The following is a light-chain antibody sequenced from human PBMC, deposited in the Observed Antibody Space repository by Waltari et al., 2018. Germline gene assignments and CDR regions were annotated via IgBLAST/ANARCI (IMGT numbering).Light chain of an antibody. CDR1: SSDVWSYNF. CDR2: EVN. V-gene: IGLV2-23*02. J-gene: IGLJ3*02. CDR3: CSYAGRSTWV. Sequence: QSALTQPAPLSGSPGQPITIACTGSSSDVWSYNFFSWYQQHPDKAPQLIIYEVNKRPSGVSNRLSGSKSGNTASLTISGLQAEDESDYYCCSYAGRSTWVFGGGTKVTVL.